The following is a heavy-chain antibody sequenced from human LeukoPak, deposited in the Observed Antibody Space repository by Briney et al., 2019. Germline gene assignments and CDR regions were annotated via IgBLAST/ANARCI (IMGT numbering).Heavy chain of an antibody. Sequence: GGSLRLSCAASGFTFSDYYMSWIRQAPGKGLEWVSYISSGSTIYYADSVKGRFTISRDNAKNSLYLQMNSLRAEDTAVYYCAREGGYYGSGSPYYYGMDVWGQGTTVTVSS. V-gene: IGHV3-11*01. CDR1: GFTFSDYY. CDR3: AREGGYYGSGSPYYYGMDV. CDR2: ISSGSTI. D-gene: IGHD3-10*01. J-gene: IGHJ6*02.